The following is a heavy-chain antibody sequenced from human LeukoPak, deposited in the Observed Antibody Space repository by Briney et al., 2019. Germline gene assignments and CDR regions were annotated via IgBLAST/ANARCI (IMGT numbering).Heavy chain of an antibody. CDR3: ARWGGGYSGYDGDY. V-gene: IGHV5-51*01. D-gene: IGHD5-12*01. Sequence: GESLKISCRGSGYRFTSYWIGWVRQMPGKGLEWMGIIYPGDSDTKYSPSFHGQVTISADKSISTAYLQWNSLKASDTAIYYCARWGGGYSGYDGDYWGQGTLVTVSS. J-gene: IGHJ4*02. CDR1: GYRFTSYW. CDR2: IYPGDSDT.